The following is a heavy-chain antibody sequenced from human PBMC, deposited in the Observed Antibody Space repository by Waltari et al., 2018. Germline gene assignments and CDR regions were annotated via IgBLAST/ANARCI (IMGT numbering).Heavy chain of an antibody. J-gene: IGHJ4*02. CDR3: ARDRDNWNYAYGY. Sequence: QVQLVQSGAEVKKPGASVKVSCKASGYTFTGYYMHWVRQAPGQGLEWMGWINPKSGGTNYAQKFQGRVTMTRDTSISTAYMELSRLRSDDTAVYYCARDRDNWNYAYGYWGQGTLVTVSS. V-gene: IGHV1-2*02. CDR2: INPKSGGT. CDR1: GYTFTGYY. D-gene: IGHD1-7*01.